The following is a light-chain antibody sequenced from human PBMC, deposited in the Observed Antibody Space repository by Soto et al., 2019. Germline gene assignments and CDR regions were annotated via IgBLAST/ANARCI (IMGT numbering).Light chain of an antibody. CDR3: AAWDDNLRGVV. CDR2: EGS. J-gene: IGLJ2*01. V-gene: IGLV2-23*01. CDR1: SSDVGSYNL. Sequence: QSVLTQPASVSGSPGQSITISCTGTSSDVGSYNLVSWYQQHPGKAPKLMIYEGSKRPSGVSNRFSGSKSGNTASLTISGLQAEDEADYYCAAWDDNLRGVVFGGGTKVTVL.